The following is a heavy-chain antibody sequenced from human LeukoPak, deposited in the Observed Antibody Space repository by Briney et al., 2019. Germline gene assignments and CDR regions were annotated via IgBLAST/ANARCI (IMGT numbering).Heavy chain of an antibody. V-gene: IGHV4-34*01. CDR1: GGSFSGYY. CDR3: ASHDSSGYFDY. Sequence: RPSETLSLTCAVYGGSFSGYYWSWIRQPPGKDLEWIGEINHSGSTNYNPSLKSRVTISVDTSKNQFSLKLTSVTAADTAVYYCASHDSSGYFDYWGQGTLVTVSS. D-gene: IGHD3-22*01. J-gene: IGHJ4*02. CDR2: INHSGST.